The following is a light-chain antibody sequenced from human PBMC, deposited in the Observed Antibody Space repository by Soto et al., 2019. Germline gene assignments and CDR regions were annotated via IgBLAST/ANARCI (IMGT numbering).Light chain of an antibody. CDR2: GAS. Sequence: EIVLTQSPGTLSLSPGERATLSCRASQSVSSSYLAWYQQKPGQAPRLLSYGASSRATGIPYRFSGSGSGKDFTLTISRLEPDSVAVYYCQLYGRGVTFGGGTKVEIK. J-gene: IGKJ4*01. CDR1: QSVSSSY. CDR3: QLYGRGVT. V-gene: IGKV3-20*01.